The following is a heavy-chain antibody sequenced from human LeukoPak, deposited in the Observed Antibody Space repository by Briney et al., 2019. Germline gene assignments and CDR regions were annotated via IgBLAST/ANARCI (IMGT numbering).Heavy chain of an antibody. D-gene: IGHD2-8*02. Sequence: GGSLRLSCAASGFPFSTYAMAWVRQAPGKGLQWVSRINNDGSSTIHADSVKGRFTISRDNAKNTLYLQMNSLRAEDTAVYYCARLTAGAFDIWGQGTMVTVSS. CDR3: ARLTAGAFDI. J-gene: IGHJ3*02. CDR1: GFPFSTYA. V-gene: IGHV3-74*01. CDR2: INNDGSST.